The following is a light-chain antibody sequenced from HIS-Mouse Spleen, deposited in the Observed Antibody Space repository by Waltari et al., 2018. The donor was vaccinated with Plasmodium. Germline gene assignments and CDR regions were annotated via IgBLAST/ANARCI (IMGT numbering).Light chain of an antibody. J-gene: IGKJ3*01. Sequence: EIVMTQSPATLSVSPGERATLSCRASQSVSSNLAWYQQKPGQAPRLLIYGASTRATGIPARFSGSGSGTEFTLTISSLQSEDFAVYYCQQYNNWSFTLDPGTKVDIK. V-gene: IGKV3-15*01. CDR2: GAS. CDR3: QQYNNWSFT. CDR1: QSVSSN.